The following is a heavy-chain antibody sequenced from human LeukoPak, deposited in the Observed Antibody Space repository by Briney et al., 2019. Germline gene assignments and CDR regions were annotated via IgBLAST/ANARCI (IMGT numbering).Heavy chain of an antibody. CDR3: ARDRGRNPSGYYYYMDV. V-gene: IGHV3-23*01. D-gene: IGHD2-15*01. CDR2: VSISGENT. Sequence: GGSLRLSCAASGFTLGNYGMTWVRQAPEKGLEWVSSVSISGENTYYADSVKGRFTISRDNSKDTLYLLMSSLRADDTAVYYCARDRGRNPSGYYYYMDVWGKGTTVTISS. J-gene: IGHJ6*03. CDR1: GFTLGNYG.